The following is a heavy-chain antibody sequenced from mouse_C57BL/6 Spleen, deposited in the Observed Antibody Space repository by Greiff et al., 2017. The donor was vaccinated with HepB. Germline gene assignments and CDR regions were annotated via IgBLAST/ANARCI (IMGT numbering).Heavy chain of an antibody. Sequence: QVQLQQSGAELVRPGTSVKMSCKASGYTFTNYWIGWAKQRPGHGLEWIGDIYPGGGYTNYNEKFKGKATLTADKSSSTAYMQFISLTSEDSAIYYCARFYDGYYGYFDVWGTGTTVTVSS. CDR3: ARFYDGYYGYFDV. V-gene: IGHV1-63*01. J-gene: IGHJ1*03. D-gene: IGHD2-3*01. CDR1: GYTFTNYW. CDR2: IYPGGGYT.